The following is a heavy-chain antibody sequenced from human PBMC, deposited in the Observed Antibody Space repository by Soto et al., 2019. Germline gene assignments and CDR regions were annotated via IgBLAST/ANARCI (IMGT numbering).Heavy chain of an antibody. D-gene: IGHD3-22*01. CDR2: ISSSSSCV. J-gene: IGHJ4*02. CDR1: GFTFSSYS. V-gene: IGHV3-21*01. CDR3: ARDRRYYYDSSGYYYVVTDY. Sequence: PRGSLRLSCAASGFTFSSYSINLVRHAPGKGLDGVSSISSSSSCVYYADSVKGRFTISRDNAKNSLYLQMNSLRAEDTAVYYCARDRRYYYDSSGYYYVVTDYWGQGTLVTVSS.